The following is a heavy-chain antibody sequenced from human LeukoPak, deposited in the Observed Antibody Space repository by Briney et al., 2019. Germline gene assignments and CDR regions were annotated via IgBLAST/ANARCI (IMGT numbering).Heavy chain of an antibody. CDR3: ARMVRGVIDY. D-gene: IGHD3-10*01. Sequence: SETLSLTCAVYGGSFSGYYWSWIRQPPGKGLEWIGEINHSGSTNYNPSLKSRVTISVDTSKNQFSLKLSSVTAADTAVYYCARMVRGVIDYWGQGTLVTVSS. CDR2: INHSGST. J-gene: IGHJ4*02. V-gene: IGHV4-34*01. CDR1: GGSFSGYY.